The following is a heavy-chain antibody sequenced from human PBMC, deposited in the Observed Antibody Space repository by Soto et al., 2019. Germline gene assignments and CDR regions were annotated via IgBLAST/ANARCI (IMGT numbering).Heavy chain of an antibody. Sequence: QVPLVQSGAEVKKPGASVKVSCKASGYTFTSYAMHWVRQAPGQSLEWMGWINAGNGNIKYSQKFQGRVTITRDTSATTAYMELSSLRSEDTAVYYCARVADCGGDCYSDGYFDYWGQGTLVTVSS. V-gene: IGHV1-3*01. J-gene: IGHJ4*02. CDR1: GYTFTSYA. CDR3: ARVADCGGDCYSDGYFDY. D-gene: IGHD2-21*02. CDR2: INAGNGNI.